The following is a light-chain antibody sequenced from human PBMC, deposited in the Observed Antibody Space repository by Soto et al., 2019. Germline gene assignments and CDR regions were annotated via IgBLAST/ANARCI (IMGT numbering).Light chain of an antibody. CDR1: QSVSSY. CDR2: DVS. Sequence: EIVMTQSPATLSLSPGERATLSCRASQSVSSYLAWYQQKPGQAPRLLIYDVSNRATGIPARFSGSGSGTDFTLTISSLEPEDFAVYYSQQRSNWPPITFGQGTRLENK. V-gene: IGKV3-11*01. J-gene: IGKJ5*01. CDR3: QQRSNWPPIT.